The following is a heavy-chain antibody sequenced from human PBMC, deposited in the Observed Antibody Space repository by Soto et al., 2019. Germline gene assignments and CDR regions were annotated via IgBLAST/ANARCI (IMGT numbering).Heavy chain of an antibody. CDR2: ISPYNGKK. CDR3: ARDIYRFWLDP. D-gene: IGHD3-16*02. CDR1: GYTFTSDE. V-gene: IGHV1-18*01. J-gene: IGHJ5*02. Sequence: QIYLEQSGPEVKRPGASLIVSCKTSGYTFTSDEVYWVRQAPGQGLEWMGWISPYNGKKKYVKKLQGRVDMTFDTAPSTVSLEERCRNLVDTAVYCCARDIYRFWLDPWGSGTLVTVSS.